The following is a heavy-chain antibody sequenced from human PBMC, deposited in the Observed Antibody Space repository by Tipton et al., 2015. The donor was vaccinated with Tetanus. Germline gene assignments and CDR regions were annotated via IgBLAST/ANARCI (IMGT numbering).Heavy chain of an antibody. CDR3: AKDPLRYSSGLTDY. CDR2: ISWNSGSI. D-gene: IGHD6-19*01. Sequence: CAASGFTFDDYAMHWVRQAPGKGLEWVSGISWNSGSIGYADSVKGRFTISRDNAKNSLYLQMNSLRAEDTALYYCAKDPLRYSSGLTDYWGQGTLVTVSS. J-gene: IGHJ4*02. V-gene: IGHV3-9*01. CDR1: GFTFDDYA.